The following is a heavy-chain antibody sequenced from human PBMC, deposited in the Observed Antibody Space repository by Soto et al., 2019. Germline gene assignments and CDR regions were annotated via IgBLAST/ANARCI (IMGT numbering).Heavy chain of an antibody. CDR2: ISGSAAST. V-gene: IGHV3-23*01. D-gene: IGHD2-8*01. CDR3: AKTRGAMIYAISVYGIDV. J-gene: IGHJ6*02. Sequence: EVQLLESGGGFIHPVGSLRLSCAASGFSFSSFAMNWVCQAPGKGLEWVSIISGSAASTFYADAVKGPFTISRDNSKRALSLQMNSRTAEDTAVYYCAKTRGAMIYAISVYGIDVWGQATTVTLSS. CDR1: GFSFSSFA.